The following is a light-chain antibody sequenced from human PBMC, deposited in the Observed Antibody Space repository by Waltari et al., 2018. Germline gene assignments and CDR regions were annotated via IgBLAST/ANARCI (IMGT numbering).Light chain of an antibody. J-gene: IGKJ4*01. V-gene: IGKV3-11*01. CDR3: QQRRRWPLT. CDR1: QTVDTY. Sequence: MVFTTSPASVSLPARARATLPCRASQTVDTYLARSQQRPGQGPGLLIYDTSNRATGIPDRFSGRRSETAFTPPISSLDPPDFAVYYCQQRRRWPLTFSGGSKVEI. CDR2: DTS.